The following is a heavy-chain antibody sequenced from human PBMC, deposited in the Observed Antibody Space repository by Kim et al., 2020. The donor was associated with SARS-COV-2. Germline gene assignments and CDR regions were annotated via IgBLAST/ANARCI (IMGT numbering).Heavy chain of an antibody. D-gene: IGHD2-2*01. CDR1: GFTFSSYG. CDR3: ARDSCSSTSCYGGDAFDI. V-gene: IGHV3-33*01. CDR2: IWYDGSNK. Sequence: GGSLRLSCAASGFTFSSYGMHWVRQAPGKGLEWVAVIWYDGSNKYYADSVKGRFTISRDNSKNTLYLQMNSLRAEDTAVYYCARDSCSSTSCYGGDAFDIWGQGTMVTVSS. J-gene: IGHJ3*02.